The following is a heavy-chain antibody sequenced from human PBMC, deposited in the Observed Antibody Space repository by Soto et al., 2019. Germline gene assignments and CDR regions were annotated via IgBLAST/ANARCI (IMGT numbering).Heavy chain of an antibody. CDR2: ISSSSYI. D-gene: IGHD5-12*01. V-gene: IGHV3-21*01. CDR1: GFTFSSYS. CDR3: ARGEMATIWPFGY. Sequence: GGSLRLSCAASGFTFSSYSMNWVRQAPGKGLEWVSSISSSSYIYYADSVKGRFTISRDNAKNSLYLQMNSLRAEDTAIYYCARGEMATIWPFGYWGQGTLVTVSS. J-gene: IGHJ4*02.